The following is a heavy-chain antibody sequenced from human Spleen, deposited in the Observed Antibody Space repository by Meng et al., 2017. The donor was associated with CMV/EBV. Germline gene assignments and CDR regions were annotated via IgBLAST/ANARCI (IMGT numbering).Heavy chain of an antibody. Sequence: ASVKVSCKASGYTFTSYYFHWVRQAPGQGLEWVGIINPNGGSTGYAQKFQGRVTMTRDTSTSTVYMELRSLRSEDTAAYYCARDSRSGEGYFDYWGQGTLVTVSS. V-gene: IGHV1-46*01. CDR3: ARDSRSGEGYFDY. J-gene: IGHJ4*02. D-gene: IGHD3-16*01. CDR1: GYTFTSYY. CDR2: INPNGGST.